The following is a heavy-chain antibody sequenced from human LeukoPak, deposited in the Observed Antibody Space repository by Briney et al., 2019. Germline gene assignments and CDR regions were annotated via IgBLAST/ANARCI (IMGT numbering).Heavy chain of an antibody. CDR1: DDSLSSHY. V-gene: IGHV4-59*11. J-gene: IGHJ3*02. Sequence: SETLTLTCAVSDDSLSSHYWTWIRQPPGKGLEWIGYISYIGSTNYNPSLKCRVTISIDTSKNQFSLKLSSVTAADTAVYYCARDLVTVTKGFDIWGQGTMVSVSS. CDR3: ARDLVTVTKGFDI. D-gene: IGHD4-17*01. CDR2: ISYIGST.